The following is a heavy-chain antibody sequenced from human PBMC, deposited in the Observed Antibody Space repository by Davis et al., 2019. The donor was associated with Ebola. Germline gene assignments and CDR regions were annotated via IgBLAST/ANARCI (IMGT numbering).Heavy chain of an antibody. CDR1: GFTFSSYS. Sequence: GGSLRLSCAASGFTFSSYSMNWVRQAPGKGLEWVSYISSSSSTIYYADSVKGRFTISRDNAKNSLYLQMNSLRDEDTAVYYCASRATVTKYYYGMDVWGQGTTVTVSS. V-gene: IGHV3-48*02. J-gene: IGHJ6*02. CDR3: ASRATVTKYYYGMDV. CDR2: ISSSSSTI. D-gene: IGHD5-12*01.